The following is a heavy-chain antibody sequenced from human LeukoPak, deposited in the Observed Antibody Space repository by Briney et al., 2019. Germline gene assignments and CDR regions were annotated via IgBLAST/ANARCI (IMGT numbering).Heavy chain of an antibody. V-gene: IGHV4-4*07. D-gene: IGHD3-22*01. CDR2: IYTSGGT. CDR1: GGSISSYY. J-gene: IGHJ4*02. Sequence: SETLSLTCTVSGGSISSYYWSWIRQPAGKGLEWIGRIYTSGGTNYNPSLKSRVTMSVDTSKNQFSLKLSSVTAADTAVYYCAKVGTYDSSGYYYYFDYWGQGTLVTVSS. CDR3: AKVGTYDSSGYYYYFDY.